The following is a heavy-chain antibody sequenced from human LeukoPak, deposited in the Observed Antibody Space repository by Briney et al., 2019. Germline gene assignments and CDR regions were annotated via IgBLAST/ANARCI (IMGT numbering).Heavy chain of an antibody. Sequence: ASVKVSCKASGYTFTGYYMHWVRHAPGQGREWMGRIYPNSGGTNYAQKFQGRVTMTRDTSISTAYMELSRLRSDDTAVYYCARDETGGSQNFDYWGQGTLVTVSS. D-gene: IGHD1-26*01. CDR3: ARDETGGSQNFDY. CDR1: GYTFTGYY. V-gene: IGHV1-2*06. CDR2: IYPNSGGT. J-gene: IGHJ4*02.